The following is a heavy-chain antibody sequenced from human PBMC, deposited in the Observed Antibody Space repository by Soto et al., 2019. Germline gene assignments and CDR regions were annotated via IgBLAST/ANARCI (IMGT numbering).Heavy chain of an antibody. CDR1: GGTFSSYA. CDR2: IIPIFGTA. D-gene: IGHD3-9*01. Sequence: QVQLVQSGAEVKKPGSSVKVSCKASGGTFSSYAISWVRQAPGQGLEWMGGIIPIFGTANYAQKFQGRVTITADESTSTAYMELGSLRSEDTAVYYCAGGDHYDILKGPNFDYWGQGTLVTVSS. J-gene: IGHJ4*02. V-gene: IGHV1-69*12. CDR3: AGGDHYDILKGPNFDY.